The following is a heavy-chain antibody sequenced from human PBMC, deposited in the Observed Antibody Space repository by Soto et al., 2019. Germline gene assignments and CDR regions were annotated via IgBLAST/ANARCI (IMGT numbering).Heavy chain of an antibody. CDR3: AKDSSGFWRLRVNWFYP. D-gene: IGHD3-3*01. J-gene: IGHJ5*02. CDR1: GFTFSSYA. CDR2: ISGSGGST. V-gene: IGHV3-23*01. Sequence: EVQLLESGGGLVQPGGSLRLSCAASGFTFSSYAMSWVRQAPGNGLEWVAAISGSGGSTYYADSVKGRFTISRDNSKNTLYLQMNRLRAEDTSVYYCAKDSSGFWRLRVNWFYPWGKGTLVTVSS.